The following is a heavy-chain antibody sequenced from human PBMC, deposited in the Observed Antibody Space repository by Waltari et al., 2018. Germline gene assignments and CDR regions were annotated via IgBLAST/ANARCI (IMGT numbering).Heavy chain of an antibody. V-gene: IGHV3-7*03. CDR1: VFTFSTYW. Sequence: EVQLVESGGGLVQPGGSLRISCAVPVFTFSTYWLTWFRQASGRGLEWVANINYDGSEKNYVDSVKGRFTISRDNARNSLYLQMNSLRAEDTAVYYCATYRWLGYWGQGTLVTVSS. CDR2: INYDGSEK. J-gene: IGHJ4*02. CDR3: ATYRWLGY. D-gene: IGHD3-10*01.